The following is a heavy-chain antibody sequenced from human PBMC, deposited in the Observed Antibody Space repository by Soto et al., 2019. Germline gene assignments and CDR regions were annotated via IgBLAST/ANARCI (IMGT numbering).Heavy chain of an antibody. CDR1: GGTFSSYT. V-gene: IGHV1-69*02. CDR3: ASLMSSGYYYGMDV. J-gene: IGHJ6*02. D-gene: IGHD3-10*01. Sequence: QVQLVQSGAEVKKPGSSVKVSCKASGGTFSSYTISWVRQAPGQGLELMGRIIPILGIANYAQKFQGRVTITADQYTSTAYMGLSSLRSEDTAVYYCASLMSSGYYYGMDVWGQGTTVTVSS. CDR2: IIPILGIA.